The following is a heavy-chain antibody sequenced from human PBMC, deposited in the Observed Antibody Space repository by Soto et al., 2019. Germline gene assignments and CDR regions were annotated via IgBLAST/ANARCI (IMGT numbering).Heavy chain of an antibody. V-gene: IGHV1-3*01. Sequence: GASVKVSCKASGYTFTTYPIHWVRQAPGQRLEWMGWINAGNGNTKYSQRFQGRVTITRDTSASTAYMELSSLRSEDTALYYCARVVISRTSYPTAMDVWGKGSTVTVSS. D-gene: IGHD3-10*01. J-gene: IGHJ6*03. CDR2: INAGNGNT. CDR1: GYTFTTYP. CDR3: ARVVISRTSYPTAMDV.